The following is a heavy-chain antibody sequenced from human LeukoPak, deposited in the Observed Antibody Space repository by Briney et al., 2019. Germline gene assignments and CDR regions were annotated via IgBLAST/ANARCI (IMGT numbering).Heavy chain of an antibody. J-gene: IGHJ4*02. CDR3: ARGTHIVVVTGGFDY. CDR1: GFTFSSYA. CDR2: ISYDGSNK. V-gene: IGHV3-30*04. D-gene: IGHD2-21*02. Sequence: GGSLRLSCAASGFTFSSYAMHWVRQAPGKGLEWVAVISYDGSNKYYADSVRGRFTISRDNSKNTLYLQMNSLRAEDTAVYYCARGTHIVVVTGGFDYWGQGTLATVSS.